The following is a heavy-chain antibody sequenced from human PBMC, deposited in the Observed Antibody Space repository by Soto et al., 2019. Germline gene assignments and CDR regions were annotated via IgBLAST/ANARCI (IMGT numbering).Heavy chain of an antibody. CDR1: GGSFNGYY. CDR2: INHSGST. D-gene: IGHD3-10*01. CDR3: ARVAHGSGKDYYYYYMDV. V-gene: IGHV4-34*01. Sequence: SETMALTCAVYGGSFNGYYWSWIRQHPGKGLEWIGEINHSGSTNYNPSLKSRVTISVDTSKNQFSLKLSSVTAADTAVYYCARVAHGSGKDYYYYYMDVWGKGTTVTVSS. J-gene: IGHJ6*03.